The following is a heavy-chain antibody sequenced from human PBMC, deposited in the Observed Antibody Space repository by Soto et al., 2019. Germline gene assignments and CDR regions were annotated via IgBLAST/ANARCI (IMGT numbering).Heavy chain of an antibody. CDR2: ISSSSSTI. J-gene: IGHJ6*02. D-gene: IGHD3-3*01. CDR1: GFTFSSYS. CDR3: ARDQTAVLRFLEWPVLNYYYYYGMDV. Sequence: GGSLRLSCAASGFTFSSYSMNWVRQAPGKGLEWVSYISSSSSTIYYADSVKGRFTISRDNAKNSLYLQMNSLRDEDTAVYYCARDQTAVLRFLEWPVLNYYYYYGMDVWGQGTTVTVSS. V-gene: IGHV3-48*02.